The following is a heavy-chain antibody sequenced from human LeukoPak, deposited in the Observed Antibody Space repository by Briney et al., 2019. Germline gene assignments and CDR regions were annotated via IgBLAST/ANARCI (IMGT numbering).Heavy chain of an antibody. D-gene: IGHD3-22*01. J-gene: IGHJ3*02. CDR2: IIPIFGTA. CDR3: AGDLADSSGYNDAFDI. CDR1: GGTFSSYA. Sequence: ASVKVSCKASGGTFSSYAISWVRQAPGQGLEWMGGIIPIFGTANYAQKFQGRVTITTDECTSTAYMELSSLRSEDTDVYYCAGDLADSSGYNDAFDIWGQGTMVTVSS. V-gene: IGHV1-69*05.